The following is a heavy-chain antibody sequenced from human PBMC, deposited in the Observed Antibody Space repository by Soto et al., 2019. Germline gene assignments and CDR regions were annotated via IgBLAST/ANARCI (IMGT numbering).Heavy chain of an antibody. CDR1: GGTFSSHS. CDR2: IIPIFGTA. Sequence: QVQLVQSGAEVKKPGSSVKVSCKASGGTFSSHSISWVRQAPGQGLEWMGGIIPIFGTANYAQKFQGRVTIIADESTSTAYMELSSLRSEDTAVYYCARPEGRGDYYHGMDVWGQGTTVTVSS. D-gene: IGHD1-26*01. V-gene: IGHV1-69*12. J-gene: IGHJ6*02. CDR3: ARPEGRGDYYHGMDV.